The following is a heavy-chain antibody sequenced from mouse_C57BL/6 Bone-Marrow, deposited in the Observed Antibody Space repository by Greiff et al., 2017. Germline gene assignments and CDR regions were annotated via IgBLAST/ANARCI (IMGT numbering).Heavy chain of an antibody. CDR2: ISYSGST. J-gene: IGHJ2*01. V-gene: IGHV3-1*01. D-gene: IGHD1-1*01. Sequence: EVKVEESGPGMVKPSQSLSLTCTVTGYSITSGYDWHWIRHFPGNKLEWMGYISYSGSTNYNPTLKSRISITHDTSKNHFFLKLNSVTTEGTATYYCAREGGSSPYYFDYWGQGTTLTVSS. CDR1: GYSITSGYD. CDR3: AREGGSSPYYFDY.